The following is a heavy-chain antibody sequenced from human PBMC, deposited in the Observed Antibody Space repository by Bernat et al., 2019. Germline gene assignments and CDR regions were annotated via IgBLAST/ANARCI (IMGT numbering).Heavy chain of an antibody. J-gene: IGHJ4*02. Sequence: QVQLQESGPGLVKPSETLSLTCSVSVGSISSSNYCWGWIRQSPGKGLEWIGNFYYGGSTHYNPSLKSRVIISVDASKNQFSLELSSVTAADTALYYCAGRTRGGYNWYFDYWGQGILVTVSS. CDR3: AGRTRGGYNWYFDY. V-gene: IGHV4-39*01. CDR2: FYYGGST. CDR1: VGSISSSNYC. D-gene: IGHD5-24*01.